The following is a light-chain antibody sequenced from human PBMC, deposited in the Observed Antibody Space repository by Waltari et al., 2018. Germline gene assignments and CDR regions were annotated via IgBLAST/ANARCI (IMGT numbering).Light chain of an antibody. CDR2: GAS. J-gene: IGKJ1*01. CDR3: QNYVRLPAT. Sequence: EIVLTQSPGTLSLSPEENAHLSCRASQCFGGNLAWYQQKPGQSPRLLMYGASIRAPGTPDRFSGTGSGTDFSLTISRLEPEDFAVYYCQNYVRLPATFGQGTKVEIK. V-gene: IGKV3-20*01. CDR1: QCFGGN.